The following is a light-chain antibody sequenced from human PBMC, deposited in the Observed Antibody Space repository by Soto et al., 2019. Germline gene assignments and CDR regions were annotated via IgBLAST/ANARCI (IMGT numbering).Light chain of an antibody. J-gene: IGLJ2*01. CDR2: DVS. CDR3: SSYATNRDVL. Sequence: QSVLTQPASVSGSTGQSITISCTGSSSDIGHYNFVPWYQHHPGKAPKLIIYDVSDRPSGVSNRFSGSKSGNTASLTISGLQAEDEADYYCSSYATNRDVLFGGGTQLTVL. V-gene: IGLV2-14*03. CDR1: SSDIGHYNF.